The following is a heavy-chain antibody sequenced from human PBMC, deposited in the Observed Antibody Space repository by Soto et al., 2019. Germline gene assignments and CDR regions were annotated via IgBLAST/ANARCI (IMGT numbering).Heavy chain of an antibody. V-gene: IGHV1-24*01. J-gene: IGHJ3*02. CDR3: ATDGPYSVDAFDI. Sequence: ASVTVSCQVSGYTLTELSMHWVRQAPGKGLEWMGGFDPEDGETIYAQKFQGRVTMTEDTSTDTAYMELSSLRSEDTAVYYCATDGPYSVDAFDIWGQGTMVTVSS. CDR1: GYTLTELS. CDR2: FDPEDGET. D-gene: IGHD2-21*01.